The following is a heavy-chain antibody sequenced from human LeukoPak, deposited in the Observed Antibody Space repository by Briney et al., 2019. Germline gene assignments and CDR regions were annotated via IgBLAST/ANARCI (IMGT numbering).Heavy chain of an antibody. CDR3: ARVSYYDILTGYYTRDAFDI. CDR2: IYYSGST. Sequence: SETLSLTCTVSGGSISSGDYYWSWIRQPPGKGLEWIGYIYYSGSTYYNPSLKSRVTISVDTSKNQFSLKLSSVTVADTAVYYCARVSYYDILTGYYTRDAFDIWGQGTMVTVSS. J-gene: IGHJ3*02. CDR1: GGSISSGDYY. V-gene: IGHV4-30-4*01. D-gene: IGHD3-9*01.